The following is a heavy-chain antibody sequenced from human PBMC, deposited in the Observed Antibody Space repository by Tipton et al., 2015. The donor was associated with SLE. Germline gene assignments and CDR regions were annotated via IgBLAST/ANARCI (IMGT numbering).Heavy chain of an antibody. D-gene: IGHD2-15*01. CDR3: AGCGGGSCYAY. Sequence: TLSLTCAVYGGSFSGYYWSWIHQPPGKGPEWIGEINHRGSTNYNPSLKSRVTISVDRSKKQFSLKLRSVTAADTAVYYCAGCGGGSCYAYWGRGTPVTVSS. J-gene: IGHJ4*02. V-gene: IGHV4-34*01. CDR2: INHRGST. CDR1: GGSFSGYY.